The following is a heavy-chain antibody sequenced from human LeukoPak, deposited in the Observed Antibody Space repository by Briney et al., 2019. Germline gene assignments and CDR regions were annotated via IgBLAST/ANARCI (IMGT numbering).Heavy chain of an antibody. J-gene: IGHJ3*02. CDR3: ARDRTSTYYYDSSGENAFDI. D-gene: IGHD3-22*01. V-gene: IGHV4-59*01. CDR1: GGSISSYH. Sequence: SEALSLTCTVSGGSISSYHLNWIRQPPGEGLEWIGYIYYSGSTNYNPSLKSRVTISVDTSKNQFSLKLSSVTAADTAVYYCARDRTSTYYYDSSGENAFDIRGQGTMVTVSS. CDR2: IYYSGST.